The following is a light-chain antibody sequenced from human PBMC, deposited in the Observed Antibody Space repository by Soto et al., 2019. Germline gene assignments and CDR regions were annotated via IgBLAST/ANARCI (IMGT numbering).Light chain of an antibody. CDR2: EAS. CDR3: QQYNSAPS. CDR1: QSIINW. V-gene: IGKV1-27*01. Sequence: DVQMTESPSTLSASVGGGVTITCRASQSIINWLAWYQQKPGKVPRLLIYEASTLQSGVPSRFSGSGSGTDFTLTISSLQPEDVATYYCQQYNSAPSFGRGTKVDI. J-gene: IGKJ4*01.